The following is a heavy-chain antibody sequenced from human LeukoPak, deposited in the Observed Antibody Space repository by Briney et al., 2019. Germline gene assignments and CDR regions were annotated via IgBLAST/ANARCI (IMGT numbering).Heavy chain of an antibody. Sequence: GGSLRLSCVGSGFTFSSYWMHWVRQGPGKGLEWVSRISIDGSTTTYADSVKGRFTISRDNAKNTAYLQMNSLRAEDTAVYYCAKAGHPRITGAGTYYFDYWGQGILVTVSS. J-gene: IGHJ4*02. CDR3: AKAGHPRITGAGTYYFDY. CDR1: GFTFSSYW. V-gene: IGHV3-74*01. CDR2: ISIDGSTT. D-gene: IGHD1-20*01.